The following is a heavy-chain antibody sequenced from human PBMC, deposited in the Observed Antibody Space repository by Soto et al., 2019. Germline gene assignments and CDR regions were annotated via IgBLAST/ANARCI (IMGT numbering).Heavy chain of an antibody. CDR3: ASEITMARGVIGFDY. Sequence: ASVKVSCKASGYTFTSYYMHWVRQAPGQGLEWMGIINPSGGSTSYAQKFQGRVTMTRDTSTSTVYMELSSLRSEDTAVYYCASEITMARGVIGFDYWGQGTLVTVSS. J-gene: IGHJ4*02. D-gene: IGHD3-10*01. CDR1: GYTFTSYY. V-gene: IGHV1-46*01. CDR2: INPSGGST.